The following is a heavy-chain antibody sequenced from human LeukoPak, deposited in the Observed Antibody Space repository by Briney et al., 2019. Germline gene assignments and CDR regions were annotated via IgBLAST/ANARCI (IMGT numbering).Heavy chain of an antibody. CDR3: ATVYCSSTSCYGDLDY. J-gene: IGHJ4*02. CDR1: GFTFSSYG. CDR2: IRYDGSNK. Sequence: GGSLRLSCAASGFTFSSYGMHWVRQAPGKGLEWVAFIRYDGSNKYCADSVKGRFTISRDNSKNTLYLQMNSLRAEDTAVYYCATVYCSSTSCYGDLDYWGQGTLVTVSS. D-gene: IGHD2-2*01. V-gene: IGHV3-30*02.